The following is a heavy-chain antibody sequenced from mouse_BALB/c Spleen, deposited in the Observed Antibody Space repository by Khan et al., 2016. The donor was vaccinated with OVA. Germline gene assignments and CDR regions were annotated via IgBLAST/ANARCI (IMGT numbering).Heavy chain of an antibody. CDR3: AGGYWYFDV. CDR2: INTYTGEP. CDR1: GYTFTNYG. V-gene: IGHV9-1*02. Sequence: QIQLVQSGPELKKPGETVKISCKASGYTFTNYGMHWVKQAPGKGLKWMGWINTYTGEPTYADDFKGRFAFSLETSSSTAYLQLNNLTYEDMYTYFSAGGYWYFDVWGAGATVTVSS. J-gene: IGHJ1*01.